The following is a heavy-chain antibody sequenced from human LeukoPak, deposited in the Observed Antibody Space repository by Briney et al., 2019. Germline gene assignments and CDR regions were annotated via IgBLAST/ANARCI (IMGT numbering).Heavy chain of an antibody. D-gene: IGHD3-16*02. V-gene: IGHV4-59*12. J-gene: IGHJ4*02. Sequence: SETLSLTCTVSGGSISSYYWSWIRQPPGKGVEWIGYIHYSGSTNYNPSLKSRVTMSVDTSKNQFSLKLSSVTAADTAVYYCARGVGSYQYYFDYWGQGTLVTVSS. CDR2: IHYSGST. CDR1: GGSISSYY. CDR3: ARGVGSYQYYFDY.